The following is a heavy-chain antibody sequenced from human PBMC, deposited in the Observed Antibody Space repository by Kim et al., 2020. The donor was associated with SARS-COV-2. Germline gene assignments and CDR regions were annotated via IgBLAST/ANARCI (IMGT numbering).Heavy chain of an antibody. D-gene: IGHD3-22*01. Sequence: GGSLRLSCAASGFTFSSYEMNWVRQAPWKGLEWVSYISSSGSTIYYADSVKGRFTISRDNAKNSLYLQMNSLRAEDTAVYYCARDFHPRYYDSSGYRDFDIWGQGTMVTVSS. CDR1: GFTFSSYE. CDR2: ISSSGSTI. J-gene: IGHJ3*02. V-gene: IGHV3-48*03. CDR3: ARDFHPRYYDSSGYRDFDI.